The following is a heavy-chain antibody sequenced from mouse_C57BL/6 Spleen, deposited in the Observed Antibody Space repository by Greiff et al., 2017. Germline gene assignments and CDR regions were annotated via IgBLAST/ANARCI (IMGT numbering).Heavy chain of an antibody. CDR3: ARSGGLYDGYYVGAMDY. J-gene: IGHJ4*01. CDR1: GYTFTSYW. Sequence: VQLQQPGTELVKPGASVKLSCKASGYTFTSYWMHWVKQRPGQGLEWIGNINPSNGGTNYNEKFKSKATLTVDKSSSTAYMQLSSLTPEDSAVYYCARSGGLYDGYYVGAMDYWGQGTSVTVSS. CDR2: INPSNGGT. V-gene: IGHV1-53*01. D-gene: IGHD2-3*01.